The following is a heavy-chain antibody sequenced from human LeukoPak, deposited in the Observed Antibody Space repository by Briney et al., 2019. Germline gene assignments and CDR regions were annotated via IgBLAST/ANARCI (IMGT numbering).Heavy chain of an antibody. CDR3: ARDSEYYDFWSGYHNWFDP. J-gene: IGHJ5*02. CDR2: TNAGNDNT. D-gene: IGHD3-3*01. Sequence: ASVKVSCKTSGYAFINYALHWVRQAPGQRLEWMGWTNAGNDNTKYSQRFQGRVTITRDTSASTAYMELSSLRSEDTAVYYCARDSEYYDFWSGYHNWFDPWGQGTLVTVSS. CDR1: GYAFINYA. V-gene: IGHV1-3*01.